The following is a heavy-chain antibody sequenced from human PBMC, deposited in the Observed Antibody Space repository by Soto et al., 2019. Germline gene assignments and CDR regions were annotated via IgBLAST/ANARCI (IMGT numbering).Heavy chain of an antibody. J-gene: IGHJ4*02. CDR3: TRQAMSGTTDY. Sequence: GESLKISCNGSGYSFTSYWIGWVRQMPGEGLEWMGIIYPGDSDPKYSPSFQGQVTMSADKSISTAYLHWSGLKASDTAMYYCTRQAMSGTTDYWGQGTLVTVSS. V-gene: IGHV5-51*01. CDR1: GYSFTSYW. D-gene: IGHD1-7*01. CDR2: IYPGDSDP.